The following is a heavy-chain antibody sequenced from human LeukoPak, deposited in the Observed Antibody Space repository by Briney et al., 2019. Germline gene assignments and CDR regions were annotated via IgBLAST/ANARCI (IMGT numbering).Heavy chain of an antibody. J-gene: IGHJ4*02. CDR2: ISGSGNKT. CDR3: AKLKRVGIAPFDD. Sequence: PGGSLRLSCAASGFTFSHFAMSWVRQAPGKGLHWVSTISGSGNKTYDADSVKGRFTIFRDNSKNTLYLQMTGLRAEDTAVYYCAKLKRVGIAPFDDWGQGTLVTVSS. D-gene: IGHD3-10*01. V-gene: IGHV3-23*01. CDR1: GFTFSHFA.